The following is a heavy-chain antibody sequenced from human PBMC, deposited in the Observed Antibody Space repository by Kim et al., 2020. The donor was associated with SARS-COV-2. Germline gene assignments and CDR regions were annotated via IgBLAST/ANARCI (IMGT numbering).Heavy chain of an antibody. CDR3: TRGPPYSERYWDALDI. CDR1: GLIFSGSA. J-gene: IGHJ3*02. Sequence: GGSLRLSCVASGLIFSGSAMHWVRQASGKGLEWVGRIRSKANSYATAYAGPVNGRFTISRDDSKNTAYLQMNSLRTEDTAVYYCTRGPPYSERYWDALDIWGQVTMVTVSS. D-gene: IGHD1-26*01. V-gene: IGHV3-73*01. CDR2: IRSKANSYAT.